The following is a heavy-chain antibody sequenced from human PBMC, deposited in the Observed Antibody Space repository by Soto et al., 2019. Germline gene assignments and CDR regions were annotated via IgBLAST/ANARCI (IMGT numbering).Heavy chain of an antibody. V-gene: IGHV1-69*12. D-gene: IGHD3-22*01. Sequence: QVQLVQSGAEVKRHGSSVKVSCKASGGTFSSYAISWVRQAPGQGLEWMGGIIPIFDTADYAQKFQGRVTITADESTNTAYMELSSLRSEDTAVYYSAGHSSGVPGYYYGMDVWGQGTTVTVSS. J-gene: IGHJ6*02. CDR3: AGHSSGVPGYYYGMDV. CDR2: IIPIFDTA. CDR1: GGTFSSYA.